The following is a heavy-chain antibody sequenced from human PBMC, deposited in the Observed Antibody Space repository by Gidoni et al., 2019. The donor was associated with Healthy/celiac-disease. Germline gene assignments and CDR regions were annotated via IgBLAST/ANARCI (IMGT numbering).Heavy chain of an antibody. J-gene: IGHJ6*02. CDR1: GGSISSYY. Sequence: QVQLQESGPGLVKPSETLSLTCTVSGGSISSYYWSWIRQPPGKGLEWIGYIYYSGSTNYNPSLKSRVTISVDTSKNQFSLKLSSVTAADTAVYYCARDGFWRGELLISEVPDYYYYYGMDVWGQGTTVTVSS. V-gene: IGHV4-59*01. D-gene: IGHD3-10*01. CDR3: ARDGFWRGELLISEVPDYYYYYGMDV. CDR2: IYYSGST.